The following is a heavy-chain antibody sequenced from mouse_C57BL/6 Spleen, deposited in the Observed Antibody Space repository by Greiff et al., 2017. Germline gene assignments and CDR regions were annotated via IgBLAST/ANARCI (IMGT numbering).Heavy chain of an antibody. J-gene: IGHJ2*01. CDR3: ASWDRGLDY. V-gene: IGHV14-2*01. D-gene: IGHD3-3*01. Sequence: LQLQQSGAALVKPGASVKLSCTASGFNIKDYYMHWVKQRTEQGLEWIGRIDPEDGETKYAPKFKGKATITAETSSNTAYLQLSSLTSEDTAVYYCASWDRGLDYWGQGTTLTVSS. CDR1: GFNIKDYY. CDR2: IDPEDGET.